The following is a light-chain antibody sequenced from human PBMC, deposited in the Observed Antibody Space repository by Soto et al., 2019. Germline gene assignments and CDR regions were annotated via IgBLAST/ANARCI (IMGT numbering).Light chain of an antibody. Sequence: DIVMTQSPLSLPVTPGEPASISCRSSQSLLHSNGYNYLDWYLQKPGQSPQLLIYLGSNRASGVPDRFSGSGSGTDFTLKISRVEAEDVGVYYCMQALQTPLTFGGGNKVDI. CDR3: MQALQTPLT. CDR1: QSLLHSNGYNY. V-gene: IGKV2-28*01. J-gene: IGKJ4*01. CDR2: LGS.